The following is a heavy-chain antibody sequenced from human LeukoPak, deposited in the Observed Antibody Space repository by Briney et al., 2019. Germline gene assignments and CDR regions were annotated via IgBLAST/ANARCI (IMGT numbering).Heavy chain of an antibody. CDR2: IKSDGKT. J-gene: IGHJ1*01. Sequence: GGSLRLSCEASGFTFSRYWMHWVRQAPGKGLVWVSRIKSDGKTNYADSVKGRFTISSDNAKNTVSLQMDSLRAEDTGVYYCARAPSEVGGYYPEYFRHWGQGTLVTVSS. V-gene: IGHV3-74*01. CDR1: GFTFSRYW. D-gene: IGHD3-22*01. CDR3: ARAPSEVGGYYPEYFRH.